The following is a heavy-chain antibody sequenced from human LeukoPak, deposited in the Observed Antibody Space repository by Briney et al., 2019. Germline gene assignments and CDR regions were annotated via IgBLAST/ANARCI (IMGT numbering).Heavy chain of an antibody. D-gene: IGHD3-22*01. V-gene: IGHV4-59*01. CDR1: GGSFSGYY. CDR3: ARALVVINNWYFDL. J-gene: IGHJ2*01. Sequence: SSETLSLTCAVYGGSFSGYYWSWIRQPPGKGLEWIGYIYYSGSTNYNPSLKSRVTISVDTSKNQFSLKLSSVTAADTAVYYCARALVVINNWYFDLWGRGTLVTVSS. CDR2: IYYSGST.